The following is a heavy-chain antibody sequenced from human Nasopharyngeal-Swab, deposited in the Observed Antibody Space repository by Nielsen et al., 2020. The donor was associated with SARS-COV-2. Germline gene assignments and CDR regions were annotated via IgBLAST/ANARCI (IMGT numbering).Heavy chain of an antibody. CDR1: GYTFTSYD. J-gene: IGHJ6*03. CDR2: MNHNSGNT. D-gene: IGHD5-12*01. CDR3: ARGFIVATIFHYYYYMGV. Sequence: ASVKVSCMASGYTFTSYDINWVRQATGQGLEWMGWMNHNSGNTGYAQKFQGRVTMTRNTSISTAYMELSSLRSEDTAVYYCARGFIVATIFHYYYYMGVWGKGTTVTVSS. V-gene: IGHV1-8*01.